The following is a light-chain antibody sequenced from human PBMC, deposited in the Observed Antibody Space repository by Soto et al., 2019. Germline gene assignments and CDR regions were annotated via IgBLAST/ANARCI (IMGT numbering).Light chain of an antibody. CDR2: GAS. CDR3: QQYGSSPHT. Sequence: EIVLTQSPGTLSLSPGERATLSCRASQSVSSSYLAWYQHKPGQAPRRLIYGASSRATGIPDRVSGSGSGTDFTLTISRLEPEVFAVYYCQQYGSSPHTFGKGTKLEIK. CDR1: QSVSSSY. V-gene: IGKV3-20*01. J-gene: IGKJ2*01.